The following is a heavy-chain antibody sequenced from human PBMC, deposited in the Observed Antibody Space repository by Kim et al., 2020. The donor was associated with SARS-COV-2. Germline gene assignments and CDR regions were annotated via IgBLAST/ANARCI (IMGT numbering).Heavy chain of an antibody. CDR2: IYYSGST. V-gene: IGHV4-59*01. CDR3: ARGVYFDY. CDR1: GGSISSYY. J-gene: IGHJ4*02. Sequence: SETLSLTCTVSGGSISSYYWSWIRQPPGKGLEWIGYIYYSGSTNYNPSLKSRVTISVDTSKNQFSLKLSSVTAADTAVYYCARGVYFDYWGQGTLVTVSS.